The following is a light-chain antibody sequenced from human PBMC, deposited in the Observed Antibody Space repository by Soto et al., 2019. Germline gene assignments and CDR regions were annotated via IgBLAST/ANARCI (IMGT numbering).Light chain of an antibody. CDR3: QQYNNWPRT. J-gene: IGKJ5*01. CDR1: QNVGGRY. V-gene: IGKV3-15*01. CDR2: GPS. Sequence: EILMTQPPSTLALSPGERATLSCGASQNVGGRYVGWYQQKPGQAPRLLIYGPSTRATGIPARFSGSGSGTEFTLTITSLQSEDFAVYFCQQYNNWPRTFGQGTRLEIK.